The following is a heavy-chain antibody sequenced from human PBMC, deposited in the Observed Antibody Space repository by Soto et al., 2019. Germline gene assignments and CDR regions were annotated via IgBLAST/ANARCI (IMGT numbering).Heavy chain of an antibody. CDR1: GFKFGDYA. Sequence: EVQLVESGGGLVQSGWSLRLSCAASGFKFGDYAMHWVRQAPGKGLEWVSGISWNSGSIAYADSVKGRFTISRDSARNSLFLQMNSLRPDDTAFYYCAKDFGVIGPAAAAVGAHFDYGGQGTLATV. CDR2: ISWNSGSI. D-gene: IGHD6-25*01. J-gene: IGHJ4*02. V-gene: IGHV3-9*01. CDR3: AKDFGVIGPAAAAVGAHFDY.